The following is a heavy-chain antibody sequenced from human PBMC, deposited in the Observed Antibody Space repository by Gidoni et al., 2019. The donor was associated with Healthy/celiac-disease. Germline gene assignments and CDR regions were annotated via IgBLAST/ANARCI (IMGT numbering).Heavy chain of an antibody. Sequence: QVQLQESGPGLVKPSGTLSLTCAVSGGSISSSNWWSWVRQPPGKGLEWIGEIYHSGSTNYNPSLKSRVTISVDKSKNQFSLKLSSVTAADTAVYYCARARGYYDSSGYYSIQAYFDYWGQGTLVTVSS. CDR2: IYHSGST. V-gene: IGHV4-4*02. J-gene: IGHJ4*02. CDR3: ARARGYYDSSGYYSIQAYFDY. D-gene: IGHD3-22*01. CDR1: GGSISSSNW.